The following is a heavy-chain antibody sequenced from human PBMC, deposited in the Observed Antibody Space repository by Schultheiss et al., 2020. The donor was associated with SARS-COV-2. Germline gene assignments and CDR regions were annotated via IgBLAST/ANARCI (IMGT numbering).Heavy chain of an antibody. V-gene: IGHV3-23*01. CDR1: GFTFSSYW. Sequence: GESLKISCAASGFTFSSYWMHWVRQAPGKGLEWVSAISGSGGSTYYADSVKGRFTISRDNSKNTLYLQMNSLRAEDTAVYYCAKVKRVNWNDEGAFDYWGQGTLVTVSS. J-gene: IGHJ4*02. CDR2: ISGSGGST. D-gene: IGHD1-1*01. CDR3: AKVKRVNWNDEGAFDY.